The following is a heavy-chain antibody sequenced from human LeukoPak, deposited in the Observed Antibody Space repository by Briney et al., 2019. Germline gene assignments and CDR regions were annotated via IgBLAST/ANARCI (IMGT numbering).Heavy chain of an antibody. CDR1: GFTFSNYA. Sequence: GGSLRLSCAASGFTFSNYAMSWVRQAPGKGLEWVSAIGDNGGDTKYADSMKGRFTISRDNSRNTLYLQLNSLRVEDTAIYYCGRDWKLDYWGQGTLVTVSS. CDR2: IGDNGGDT. V-gene: IGHV3-23*01. CDR3: GRDWKLDY. D-gene: IGHD1-1*01. J-gene: IGHJ4*02.